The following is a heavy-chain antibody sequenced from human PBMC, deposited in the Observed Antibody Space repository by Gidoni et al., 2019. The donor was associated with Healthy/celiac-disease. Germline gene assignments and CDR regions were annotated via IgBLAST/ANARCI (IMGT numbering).Heavy chain of an antibody. CDR3: ARDLGSSGEVWDY. CDR2: RWYDGSNK. V-gene: IGHV3-33*01. CDR1: GFPFSSYG. J-gene: IGHJ4*02. D-gene: IGHD6-19*01. Sequence: QVQLVESGGGVVQPGRSLRLSCAASGFPFSSYGMHWVRQAPGKGLEWVAVRWYDGSNKYYADSVKGRFTISRDNSKNTLYLQMNSLRAEDTAVYYCARDLGSSGEVWDYWGQGTLVTVSA.